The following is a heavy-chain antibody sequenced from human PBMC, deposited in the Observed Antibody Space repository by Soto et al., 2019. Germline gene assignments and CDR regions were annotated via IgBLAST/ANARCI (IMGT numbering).Heavy chain of an antibody. CDR2: INSDGSVS. Sequence: EVKLVESGGGLVQPGGSLRLSCAASGFTFRNYWMYWVRQAPGQGREWVSRINSDGSVSSYADSVKGRLTISRDNVKNTLYLLMDSLRAEDTAVYYCARGDCVGGSCYSLAGSFYYYMDAWGKGTTVTVFS. CDR3: ARGDCVGGSCYSLAGSFYYYMDA. V-gene: IGHV3-74*02. D-gene: IGHD2-15*01. J-gene: IGHJ6*03. CDR1: GFTFRNYW.